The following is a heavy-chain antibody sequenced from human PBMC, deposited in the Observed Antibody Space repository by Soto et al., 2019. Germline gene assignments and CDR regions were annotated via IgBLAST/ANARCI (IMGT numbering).Heavy chain of an antibody. D-gene: IGHD5-12*01. Sequence: PGGSLRLSCAASGFTFRSYAMSWVRQAPGKGLEWVATITGTGTSTYFEDSVKGRFTISRDNSRNTLYLQLNSLRAEETAVYYCAKYKRTQWLLTKYFDSWGQGALVTVSS. V-gene: IGHV3-23*01. CDR3: AKYKRTQWLLTKYFDS. CDR2: ITGTGTST. CDR1: GFTFRSYA. J-gene: IGHJ4*02.